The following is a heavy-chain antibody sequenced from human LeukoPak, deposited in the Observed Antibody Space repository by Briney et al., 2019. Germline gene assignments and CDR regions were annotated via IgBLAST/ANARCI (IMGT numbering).Heavy chain of an antibody. CDR2: ISSSSSYI. V-gene: IGHV3-21*01. D-gene: IGHD3/OR15-3a*01. CDR1: GFTFSSYS. Sequence: SGGSLRLSCVASGFTFSSYSMNWVRQAPGKGLEWISCISSSSSYIYYADSVKGRFTTSRDNAKNSVYLQMNSLRAEDTAVYYCTRAVAAADFSPGYWGQGTLVTVSS. J-gene: IGHJ4*02. CDR3: TRAVAAADFSPGY.